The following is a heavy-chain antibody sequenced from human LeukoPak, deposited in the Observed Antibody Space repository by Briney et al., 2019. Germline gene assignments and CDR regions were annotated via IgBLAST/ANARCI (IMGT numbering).Heavy chain of an antibody. D-gene: IGHD3-3*01. Sequence: PGGSLRLSCAASGFTFSSYAMSWVRQAPGKGLEWVSAISGSGGSTYYADSVKGRLTISRDNFKNTLYLQMSSLRAEDTAVYYCANPYYDFWSGENWFDPWGQGTLVTVSS. J-gene: IGHJ5*02. CDR2: ISGSGGST. V-gene: IGHV3-23*01. CDR1: GFTFSSYA. CDR3: ANPYYDFWSGENWFDP.